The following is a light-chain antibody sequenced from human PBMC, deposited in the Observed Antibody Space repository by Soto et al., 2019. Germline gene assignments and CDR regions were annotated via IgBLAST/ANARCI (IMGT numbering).Light chain of an antibody. CDR1: QSLASNF. CDR2: GAS. J-gene: IGKJ1*01. Sequence: EIVLTQSPGTLSLSPGERATLSCRASQSLASNFFAWYQQKPGQPPRLLIYGASSRATGIPGRFSGSGSGTDFTLTISRLEPEDFAVYYCQQYGSSLSWTFGQGTKVEIK. V-gene: IGKV3-20*01. CDR3: QQYGSSLSWT.